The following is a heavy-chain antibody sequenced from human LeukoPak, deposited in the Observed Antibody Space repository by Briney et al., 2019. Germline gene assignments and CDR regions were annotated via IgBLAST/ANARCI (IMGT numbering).Heavy chain of an antibody. CDR1: GGSISSNSHY. V-gene: IGHV4-39*01. Sequence: SETLSLTCTVSGGSISSNSHYWGWIRQPPGKGLGWIGTFYYSGSTYYNPSLESRVTISADTSKNQLSLKLSSLTAADTAVYYCARHARNGYRNGFDAFDIWGQGTMVTVSS. D-gene: IGHD5-18*01. CDR3: ARHARNGYRNGFDAFDI. J-gene: IGHJ3*02. CDR2: FYYSGST.